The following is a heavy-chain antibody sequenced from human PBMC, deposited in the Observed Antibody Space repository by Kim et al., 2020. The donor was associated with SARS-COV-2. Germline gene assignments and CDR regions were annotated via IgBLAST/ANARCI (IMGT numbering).Heavy chain of an antibody. V-gene: IGHV3-30*04. CDR2: TSSVGSII. CDR3: AREVYASVSVADF. D-gene: IGHD2-8*01. J-gene: IGHJ2*01. Sequence: GGSLRLSCLASGFTFSSYAMSWIRQAPGKGPEWVAVTSSVGSIIYYADSVKGRFTISSANSRNTLYLDMDSLSAQDTALYYCAREVYASVSVADF. CDR1: GFTFSSYA.